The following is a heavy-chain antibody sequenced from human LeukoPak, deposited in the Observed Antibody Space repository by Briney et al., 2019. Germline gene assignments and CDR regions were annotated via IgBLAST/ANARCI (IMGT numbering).Heavy chain of an antibody. D-gene: IGHD5-18*01. CDR2: ISSSGSTM. J-gene: IGHJ4*02. Sequence: GGSLRLSCAASGFSFSSYEMNWVRQAPGKGLEWVSYISSSGSTMYSADSVKGRFTISRDNAKNSLYLQMNSLRAEDTGVYYCARVRGYSYDYALDYWGQGTLVTVSS. CDR1: GFSFSSYE. CDR3: ARVRGYSYDYALDY. V-gene: IGHV3-48*03.